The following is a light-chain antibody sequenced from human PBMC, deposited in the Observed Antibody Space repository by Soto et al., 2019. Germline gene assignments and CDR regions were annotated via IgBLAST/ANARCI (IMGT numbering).Light chain of an antibody. J-gene: IGKJ1*01. V-gene: IGKV1-5*01. Sequence: DIQMTQSPSTLSASVGDRVTITCRASQSISSWLAWYQQKPGKAPKLLIYDASSLESGVPSRFSGSGSGTEFTLTISSLQPDDVATYYCQQYNSYSPTFGQGTNVEIK. CDR2: DAS. CDR1: QSISSW. CDR3: QQYNSYSPT.